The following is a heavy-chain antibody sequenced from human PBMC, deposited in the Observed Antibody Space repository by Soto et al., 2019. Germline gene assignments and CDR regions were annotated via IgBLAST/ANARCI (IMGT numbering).Heavy chain of an antibody. CDR1: GFTFTSSA. CDR3: AAGGRYYYYGMDV. V-gene: IGHV1-58*01. CDR2: IVVGSGNT. J-gene: IGHJ6*02. Sequence: AAVKVSCKASGFTFTSSAVQWVRQARGQRLEWIGWIVVGSGNTNYAQKFQERVTITRDMSTSTAYMELSSLRSEDTAVYYCAAGGRYYYYGMDVWGQGTTVTVSS.